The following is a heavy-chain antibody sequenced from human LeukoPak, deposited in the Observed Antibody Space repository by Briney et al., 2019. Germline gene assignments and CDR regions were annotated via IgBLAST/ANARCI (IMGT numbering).Heavy chain of an antibody. V-gene: IGHV3-53*01. Sequence: GGSLRLSCAASGFTVSDDYLAWVRQAPGTGLEWISVIYGGGATYYADSVKGRFTISRDGSKNMLFLHMTNLSPEDGAVYYCARLLPASRHYFDYWGQGTPVTVSS. CDR2: IYGGGAT. J-gene: IGHJ4*02. D-gene: IGHD2-15*01. CDR1: GFTVSDDY. CDR3: ARLLPASRHYFDY.